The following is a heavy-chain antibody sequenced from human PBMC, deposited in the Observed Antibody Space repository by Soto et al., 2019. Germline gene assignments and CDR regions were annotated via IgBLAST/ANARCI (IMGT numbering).Heavy chain of an antibody. J-gene: IGHJ5*02. V-gene: IGHV1-69*01. D-gene: IGHD3-9*01. Sequence: QVQLVQSGAEVKKPGSSVKVSCKASGGTFSSYAISWVRQAPGQGLEWMGGINPIFGTANYAQKFQGRVTITADESTSTAYMELSSLRSEDTAVYYCARAEDYDILTGHNNWFDPWGQGTLVTVSS. CDR3: ARAEDYDILTGHNNWFDP. CDR1: GGTFSSYA. CDR2: INPIFGTA.